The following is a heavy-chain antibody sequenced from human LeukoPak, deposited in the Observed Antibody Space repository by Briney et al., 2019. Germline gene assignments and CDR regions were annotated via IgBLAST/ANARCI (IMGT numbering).Heavy chain of an antibody. V-gene: IGHV3-33*01. J-gene: IGHJ4*02. CDR2: IRNDGSDT. Sequence: GTSLRLSCATSGLTFTSHGFHWVRQAAGKGLEWVAFIRNDGSDTYHANSVEGRFSISRDNSKNTVYLHMNCLRAEGTAVYYCARDRGKDYFDNWGQGTQVTISS. D-gene: IGHD4-23*01. CDR1: GLTFTSHG. CDR3: ARDRGKDYFDN.